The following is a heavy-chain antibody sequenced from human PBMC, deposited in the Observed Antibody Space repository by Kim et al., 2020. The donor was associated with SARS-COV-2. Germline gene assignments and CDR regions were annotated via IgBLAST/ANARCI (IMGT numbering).Heavy chain of an antibody. Sequence: SRVTMSVDTSKNQFSLKLSSVTAADTAVYYCARDIQLLYLNYYYYYYMDVWGKGTTVTVSS. CDR3: ARDIQLLYLNYYYYYYMDV. V-gene: IGHV4-4*06. J-gene: IGHJ6*03. D-gene: IGHD2-2*02.